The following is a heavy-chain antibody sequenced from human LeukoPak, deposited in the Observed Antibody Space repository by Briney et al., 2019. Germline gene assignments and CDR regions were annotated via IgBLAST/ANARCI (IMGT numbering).Heavy chain of an antibody. D-gene: IGHD2-2*01. CDR3: ARGSMVVPADYNWFDP. V-gene: IGHV4-59*02. CDR1: GGSVSGYY. Sequence: SETLSLTCVVSGGSVSGYYWGWIRQPPGRGLEWIGYVYYSGSTNYNPSFKSRITISVDTSRNQFSLQLSSVTAADTAVYYCARGSMVVPADYNWFDPWGQGTLVTVSS. J-gene: IGHJ5*02. CDR2: VYYSGST.